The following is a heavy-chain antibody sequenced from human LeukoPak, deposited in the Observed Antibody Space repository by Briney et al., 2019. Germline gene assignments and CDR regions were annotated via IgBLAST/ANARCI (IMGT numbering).Heavy chain of an antibody. V-gene: IGHV4-59*01. CDR2: IYYSGST. D-gene: IGHD3-3*01. Sequence: SETLSLTCTVSGGSISSYYWSWIRQPPGKGLEWIGYIYYSGSTNYNPSLKSRVTISVDTSKNQFSLKLSSVTAADTAVYYCATQRYDFWSGYSLGWFDPWGQGNLVTVSS. CDR1: GGSISSYY. CDR3: ATQRYDFWSGYSLGWFDP. J-gene: IGHJ5*02.